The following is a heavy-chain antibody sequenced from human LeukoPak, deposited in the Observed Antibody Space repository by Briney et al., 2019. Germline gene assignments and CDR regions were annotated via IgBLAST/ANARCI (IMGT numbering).Heavy chain of an antibody. D-gene: IGHD6-19*01. CDR3: ARRSGIAVAGAFDY. CDR2: ISYDGSNK. Sequence: GSLRLSCVASEFTFRSYDMHWVRQAPGKGLEWVAVISYDGSNKDYADSVKGRFTISRDNTKNTLFLQMNSLRAEDTAVYYCARRSGIAVAGAFDYWGQGTLVTVSS. V-gene: IGHV3-30*03. CDR1: EFTFRSYD. J-gene: IGHJ4*02.